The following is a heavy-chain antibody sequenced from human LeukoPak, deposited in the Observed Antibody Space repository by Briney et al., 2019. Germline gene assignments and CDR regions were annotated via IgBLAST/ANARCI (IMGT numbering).Heavy chain of an antibody. V-gene: IGHV4-38-2*02. Sequence: SETLSLTCTVSGYSISSGYYWGWIRQPPGKGLEWIGSIYHSGSTYYNPSLKSRVTISVDTSKNQFSLKLSSVTAADTAVYYCARGGTYGSGIDYWGQGTLVTVSS. CDR2: IYHSGST. CDR1: GYSISSGYY. J-gene: IGHJ4*02. CDR3: ARGGTYGSGIDY. D-gene: IGHD3-10*01.